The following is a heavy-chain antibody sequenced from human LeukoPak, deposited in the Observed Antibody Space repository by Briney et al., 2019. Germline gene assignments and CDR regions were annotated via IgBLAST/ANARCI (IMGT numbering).Heavy chain of an antibody. CDR2: ISYSGST. Sequence: PSETLSLTCTVSGGSISSYYWNWIRQPPGKGLEWIGSISYSGSTNYNPSLESRVTISVDTSKNQFSLKLSSVTAADTAVYYCASLSFLGYCSGGSCYGLNWFDPWGQGTLVTVSS. V-gene: IGHV4-59*12. D-gene: IGHD2-15*01. J-gene: IGHJ5*02. CDR3: ASLSFLGYCSGGSCYGLNWFDP. CDR1: GGSISSYY.